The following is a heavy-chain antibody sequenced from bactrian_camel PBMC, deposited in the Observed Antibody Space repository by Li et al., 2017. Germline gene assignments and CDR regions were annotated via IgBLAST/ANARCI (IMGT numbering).Heavy chain of an antibody. V-gene: IGHV3S9*01. D-gene: IGHD6*01. Sequence: HVQLVESGGGSVQAGGSLRLSCAASGYTAKTCSWNWYRQFQGKGRELVSSLYANGGTYYHDSVKGRFTISRDNAKNTVYLQMNSLKPEDTAMYYCAARHTPGGSWNSGNGYNYWGQGTQVTVS. CDR3: AARHTPGGSWNSGNGYNY. CDR2: LYANGGT. J-gene: IGHJ4*01. CDR1: GYTAKTCS.